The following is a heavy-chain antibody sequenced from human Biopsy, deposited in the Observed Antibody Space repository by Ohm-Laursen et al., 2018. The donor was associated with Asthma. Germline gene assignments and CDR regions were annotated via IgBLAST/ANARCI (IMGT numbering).Heavy chain of an antibody. CDR1: GYTFTSSG. J-gene: IGHJ4*01. Sequence: GASVKVSCKASGYTFTSSGITWVRQAPGQGLEWMGWINTNSGTPTYVQGFSGRFVFSLDPSVTTAYLQIDSLRSEDTGVYYCTRAGSTFVADYWGQGTLVTVPS. CDR3: TRAGSTFVADY. D-gene: IGHD5-12*01. CDR2: INTNSGTP. V-gene: IGHV7-4-1*01.